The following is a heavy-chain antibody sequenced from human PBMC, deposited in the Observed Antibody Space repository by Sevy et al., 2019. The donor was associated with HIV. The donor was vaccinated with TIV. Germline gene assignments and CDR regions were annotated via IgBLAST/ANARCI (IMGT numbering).Heavy chain of an antibody. D-gene: IGHD5-12*01. J-gene: IGHJ4*02. CDR2: IRAYNGNT. Sequence: ASVKVSCKASGYTFTSYGISWVRQAPGQGLEWMGWIRAYNGNTNYAQKLQGRVTMTTDTSTSTAYMELRSLRSDDTAVYYCARDAVAVVANDYWGQGTLVTVSS. CDR3: ARDAVAVVANDY. V-gene: IGHV1-18*01. CDR1: GYTFTSYG.